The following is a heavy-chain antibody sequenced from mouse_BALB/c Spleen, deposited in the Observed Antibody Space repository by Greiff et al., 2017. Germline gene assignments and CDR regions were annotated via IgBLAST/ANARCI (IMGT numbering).Heavy chain of an antibody. CDR3: SRDYTYAMDY. CDR1: GYSFTGYF. CDR2: INPYNGDT. D-gene: IGHD2-13*01. J-gene: IGHJ4*01. V-gene: IGHV1-20*02. Sequence: EVQLQQSGPELVKPGASVKISCKASGYSFTGYFMNWVMQSHGKSLEWIGRINPYNGDTFYNQKFKGKATLTVDKSSSSAHMELRSLASEDSAVYYRSRDYTYAMDYWGQGTSVTVSS.